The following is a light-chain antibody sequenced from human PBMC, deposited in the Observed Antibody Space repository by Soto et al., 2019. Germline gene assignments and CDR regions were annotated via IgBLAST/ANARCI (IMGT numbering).Light chain of an antibody. J-gene: IGKJ4*01. CDR2: WAS. Sequence: DIVMTQSPDSLAVSLGERATINCKSSQSVLYSSNNKNYLAWYQQKPGQPPKLLIYWASTRESGVPDRFSGSGSGTDGTLTISSLQAEDVAVYYGQQYYSTPLTFGGGTKVEIK. V-gene: IGKV4-1*01. CDR3: QQYYSTPLT. CDR1: QSVLYSSNNKNY.